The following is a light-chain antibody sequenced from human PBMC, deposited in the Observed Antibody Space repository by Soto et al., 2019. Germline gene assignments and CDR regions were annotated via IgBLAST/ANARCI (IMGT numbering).Light chain of an antibody. J-gene: IGKJ1*01. V-gene: IGKV3-20*01. CDR2: NSS. CDR1: QSVRSNY. Sequence: IVLTQSPGTLFLSPGERATLSCRASQSVRSNYLAWYQQKPGQAPRLLIYNSSTRATGIPDRFSGSGSGTDFTLTISRLEPEDFALYYCQQYRDLPQTFGQGTKVDIK. CDR3: QQYRDLPQT.